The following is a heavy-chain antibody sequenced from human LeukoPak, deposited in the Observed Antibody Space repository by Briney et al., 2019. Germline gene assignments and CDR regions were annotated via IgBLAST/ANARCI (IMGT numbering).Heavy chain of an antibody. V-gene: IGHV3-23*01. D-gene: IGHD6-19*01. J-gene: IGHJ4*02. CDR3: AKDPRIVVASGY. Sequence: PGGSLRLSCAASGFTFSSYAMSWVRQAPGKGLEWVSAISGSGGSTYYADSAKGRFTISRDNSKNTLYLQMNSLRAEDTAVYYCAKDPRIVVASGYWGQGTLVTVSS. CDR1: GFTFSSYA. CDR2: ISGSGGST.